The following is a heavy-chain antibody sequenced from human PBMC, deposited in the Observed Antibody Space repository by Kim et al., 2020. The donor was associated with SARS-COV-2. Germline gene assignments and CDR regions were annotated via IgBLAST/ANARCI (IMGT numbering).Heavy chain of an antibody. Sequence: GGSLRLSCAASGFSFSDYYMSWIRQAPGKGLEWVAYINSDGSSTEYADSVNGRFTISRANAKKSLSLQMNRLTPEDTAVYYCVREPASWGQGTLVTVSS. J-gene: IGHJ5*02. CDR3: VREPAS. CDR1: GFSFSDYY. CDR2: INSDGSST. V-gene: IGHV3-11*01.